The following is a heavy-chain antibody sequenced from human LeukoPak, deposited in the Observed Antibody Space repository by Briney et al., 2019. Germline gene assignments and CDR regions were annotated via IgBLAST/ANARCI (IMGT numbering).Heavy chain of an antibody. CDR2: IFYRGRT. CDR1: GGSISGGTHY. Sequence: SETLSLTCTVSGGSISGGTHYWGWVRQPPGKGLEWIGSIFYRGRTFYSPSLKSRVTVSIDTSKNQFSLKLNSVTAADTAVYYCARHDYDLLTGYTINWFDPWGQGTLVTVSS. J-gene: IGHJ5*02. CDR3: ARHDYDLLTGYTINWFDP. D-gene: IGHD3-9*01. V-gene: IGHV4-39*01.